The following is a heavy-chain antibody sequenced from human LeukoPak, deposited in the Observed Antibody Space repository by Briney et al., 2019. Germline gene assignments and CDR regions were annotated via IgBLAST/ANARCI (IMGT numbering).Heavy chain of an antibody. Sequence: PSETLSLTCTVSGGSIRSSSSYWGWIRQPPGKGREWIARSYYSGTTFYNPSLKSRVTTSVDRSENQFSLRLNSVTAADTALYYCAFCSGGRCYHHFGTWGQGTLVTVSS. J-gene: IGHJ5*02. CDR1: GGSIRSSSSY. CDR2: SYYSGTT. V-gene: IGHV4-39*01. D-gene: IGHD2-15*01. CDR3: AFCSGGRCYHHFGT.